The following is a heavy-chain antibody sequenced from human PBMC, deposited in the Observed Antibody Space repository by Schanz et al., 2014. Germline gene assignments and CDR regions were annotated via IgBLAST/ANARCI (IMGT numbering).Heavy chain of an antibody. CDR2: INTNTGNP. D-gene: IGHD2-2*01. J-gene: IGHJ4*02. Sequence: QVQLVQSGSELTRPGASVKVSCKASGYNFTTYTMNWVRQAPGQGLEWMGWINTNTGNPTYAQGFTGRFVFSLDTSVSTAYLQISSLKAEDTAVYYCARSTRQPFGFCFDYWGQGTLVTVSS. CDR1: GYNFTTYT. V-gene: IGHV7-4-1*02. CDR3: ARSTRQPFGFCFDY.